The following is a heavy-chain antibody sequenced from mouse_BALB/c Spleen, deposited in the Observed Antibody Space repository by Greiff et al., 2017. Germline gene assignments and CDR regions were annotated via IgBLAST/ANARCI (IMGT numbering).Heavy chain of an antibody. CDR1: GYAFTSYN. J-gene: IGHJ4*01. D-gene: IGHD2-1*01. Sequence: VHLQQSGPELVKPGASVKVSCKASGYAFTSYNMYWVKQSHGKSLEWIGYIDPYNGGTSYNQKFKGKATLTVDKSSSTAYMHLNSLTSEDSAVYYCARDYYGNLYAMDYWGQGTSVTVSS. CDR2: IDPYNGGT. V-gene: IGHV1S135*01. CDR3: ARDYYGNLYAMDY.